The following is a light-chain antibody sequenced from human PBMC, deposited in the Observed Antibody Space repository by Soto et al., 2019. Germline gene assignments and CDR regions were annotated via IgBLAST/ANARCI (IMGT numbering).Light chain of an antibody. CDR2: KDT. CDR3: QSADISGPYV. Sequence: SYELTQPPSVSVSPGQTARITCSGDALAKQYAYWYQQKVGHAPILVIYKDTERPSGIPERFSGSSSGTTVTLTISGVQAEDEADYYCQSADISGPYVFGIGTKVTVL. J-gene: IGLJ1*01. V-gene: IGLV3-25*03. CDR1: ALAKQY.